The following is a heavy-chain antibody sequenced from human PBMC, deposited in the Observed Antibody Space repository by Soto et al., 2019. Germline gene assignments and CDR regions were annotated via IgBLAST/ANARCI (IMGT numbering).Heavy chain of an antibody. D-gene: IGHD3-22*01. CDR1: GGSISSSSYY. V-gene: IGHV4-39*01. CDR2: IYYSGST. CDR3: ARRATATYYYDSSGYYFDY. J-gene: IGHJ4*02. Sequence: SETLSLTCTVSGGSISSSSYYWGWIRQPPGKGLEWIGSIYYSGSTYYNPSLKSRVTISVDTSKNQFSLKLGSVTAADTAVYYCARRATATYYYDSSGYYFDYWGQGTLVTVSS.